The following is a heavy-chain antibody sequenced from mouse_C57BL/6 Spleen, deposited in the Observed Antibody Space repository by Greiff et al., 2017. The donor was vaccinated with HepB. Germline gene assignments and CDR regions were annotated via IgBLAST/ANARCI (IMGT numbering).Heavy chain of an antibody. CDR2: ICSGSSTI. D-gene: IGHD1-1*01. Sequence: EVKLVESGGGLVKPGGFLKLSCAASGFTFSDYGLHWVRQAPEKGLAWVAYICSGSSTIYHANTVKGRFTISRDNAKNTRFLQMTILRSEDTAMYYCARDYYGLEYWGQGTTLTVSS. CDR3: ARDYYGLEY. V-gene: IGHV5-17*01. CDR1: GFTFSDYG. J-gene: IGHJ2*01.